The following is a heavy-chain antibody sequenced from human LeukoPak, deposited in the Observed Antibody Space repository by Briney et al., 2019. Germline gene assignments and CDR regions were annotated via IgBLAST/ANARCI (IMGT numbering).Heavy chain of an antibody. D-gene: IGHD3-22*01. CDR1: GGSFSGYY. CDR2: INHTGST. V-gene: IGHV4-34*01. Sequence: SETLSLTCAVYGGSFSGYYWSWIRQPPGKGLERIGEINHTGSTNYNPSLKSRVTISVGTSKNQFSLKLSSVTAADTAVYYCAGEYYYDSSGRFDPWGQGTLVTVSS. CDR3: AGEYYYDSSGRFDP. J-gene: IGHJ5*02.